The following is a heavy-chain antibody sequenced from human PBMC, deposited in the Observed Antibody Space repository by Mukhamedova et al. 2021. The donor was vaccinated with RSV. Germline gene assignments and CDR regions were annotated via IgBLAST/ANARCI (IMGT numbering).Heavy chain of an antibody. V-gene: IGHV5-10-1*01. J-gene: IGHJ3*01. Sequence: GLEWMGRIDPSDSATNYSPSFQCHVTVSADRSISTAYLQWSSLKASDSGMYFCASRQRSLLPTGNLDSDVWGQGTMVTASS. CDR3: ASRQRSLLPTGNLDSDV. D-gene: IGHD4-23*01. CDR2: IDPSDSAT.